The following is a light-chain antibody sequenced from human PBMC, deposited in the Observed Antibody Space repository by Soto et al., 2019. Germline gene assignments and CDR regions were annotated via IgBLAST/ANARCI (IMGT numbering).Light chain of an antibody. CDR1: QSVSSSY. J-gene: IGKJ5*01. CDR2: AAS. Sequence: EIVLTQSPGTLSLSPGERSTLSCRASQSVSSSYLAWYQQKPGQAPRLLIYAASSMATGINDRFSGSGSGKDFTLTVSIMGPDDVAVYYCQHSGSSRLVTFGQGTRLEIK. CDR3: QHSGSSRLVT. V-gene: IGKV3-20*01.